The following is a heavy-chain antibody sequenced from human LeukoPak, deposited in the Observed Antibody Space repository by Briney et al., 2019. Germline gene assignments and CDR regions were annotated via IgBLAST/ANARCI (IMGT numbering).Heavy chain of an antibody. CDR1: GFTVSSNY. CDR3: ARSFPGHGDTFDY. J-gene: IGHJ4*02. CDR2: IYSGGSA. Sequence: PGGSLRLSCAASGFTVSSNYINWVRQAPGKGLEWVSVIYSGGSASYADSVKGRFTISRDTSKNTVYLQMNGLRAEDTAVYYCARSFPGHGDTFDYWGLGTLVTVSS. V-gene: IGHV3-53*01. D-gene: IGHD4-17*01.